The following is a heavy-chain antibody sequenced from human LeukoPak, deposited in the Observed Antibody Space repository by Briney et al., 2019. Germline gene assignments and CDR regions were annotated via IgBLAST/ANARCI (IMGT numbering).Heavy chain of an antibody. J-gene: IGHJ4*02. CDR1: GFTFSSYG. Sequence: GGSLRLSCAASGFTFSSYGMHWVRQAPGKGLEWVAFIRYDGSNKYYADSVKGRFTISRDNSKNTLYLQMNSLRAEDTAVYYCAKGFYYYDSSGYSIDYWGQGTLVTVSS. CDR3: AKGFYYYDSSGYSIDY. D-gene: IGHD3-22*01. CDR2: IRYDGSNK. V-gene: IGHV3-30*02.